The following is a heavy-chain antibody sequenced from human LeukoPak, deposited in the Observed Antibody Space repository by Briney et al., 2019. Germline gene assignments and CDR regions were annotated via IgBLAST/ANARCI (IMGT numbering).Heavy chain of an antibody. Sequence: SETLPLTCGVYGGSVSGYYWNWIRQPPGKGLEWIGEINHSGSTSYNPSLKSRVTISLDTSKNQFSLKLRSVTAADTAVYYCASRGDPRSSGYYHATNYYGMDVWGQGTTVTVSS. CDR1: GGSVSGYY. CDR3: ASRGDPRSSGYYHATNYYGMDV. D-gene: IGHD3-22*01. V-gene: IGHV4-34*01. CDR2: INHSGST. J-gene: IGHJ6*02.